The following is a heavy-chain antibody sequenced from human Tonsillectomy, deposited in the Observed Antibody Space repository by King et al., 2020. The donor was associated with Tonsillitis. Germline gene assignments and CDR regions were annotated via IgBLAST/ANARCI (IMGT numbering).Heavy chain of an antibody. V-gene: IGHV4-34*01. CDR3: ARGEFSRALDY. D-gene: IGHD2-2*01. CDR2: MNRSGGT. J-gene: IGHJ4*02. CDR1: GGSFSGYY. Sequence: VQLQQWGAGLLKPSETLSLTCAVYGGSFSGYYWSWIRQPPGQGLAWIGEMNRSGGTNYNPSLKSRVTISVDTSQNHFSLHLTSVTAADTALYYCARGEFSRALDYWGQGTLVTVSS.